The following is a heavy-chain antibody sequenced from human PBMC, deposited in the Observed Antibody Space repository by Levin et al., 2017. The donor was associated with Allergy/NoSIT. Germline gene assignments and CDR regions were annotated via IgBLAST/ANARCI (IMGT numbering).Heavy chain of an antibody. J-gene: IGHJ3*02. CDR1: GFSLTTYS. V-gene: IGHV3-21*06. CDR3: VRDQNGDPGDAFDI. D-gene: IGHD4-17*01. Sequence: GGSLRLSCAVSGFSLTTYSMNWVRQAPGEGPEWVACISASGGYRYYAESMKGRFTISRDNAKNSVYLQMNNLRAEDTALYYCVRDQNGDPGDAFDIWGQGTMVTVSS. CDR2: ISASGGYR.